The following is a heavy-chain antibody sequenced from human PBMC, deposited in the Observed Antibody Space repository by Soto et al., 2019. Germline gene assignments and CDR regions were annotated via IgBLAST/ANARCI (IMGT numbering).Heavy chain of an antibody. Sequence: QVQLVQSGAEAKRPGASVKLSCKASGYTFTTHYMHWVRQAPGQGPEWMGLINPGAGTTTYAQKFQGRVTMARDTSSTTIYMELRSLRSDDTAVYYCARENSGSYVFDHWGQGALITVSS. J-gene: IGHJ4*02. D-gene: IGHD1-26*01. CDR3: ARENSGSYVFDH. CDR2: INPGAGTT. V-gene: IGHV1-46*01. CDR1: GYTFTTHY.